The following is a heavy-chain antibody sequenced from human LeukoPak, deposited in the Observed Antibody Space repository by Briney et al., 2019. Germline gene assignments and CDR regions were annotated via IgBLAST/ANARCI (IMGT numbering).Heavy chain of an antibody. Sequence: ASVKVSCKASGYTFTGYYMHWVRQAPGQGLEWMGWINPNSGGTNYAQKLQGRVTMTTDTSTSTAYMELRSLRSDDTAVYYCARGSLMVYATYYYMDVWGKGATVTVSS. J-gene: IGHJ6*03. D-gene: IGHD2-8*01. CDR1: GYTFTGYY. CDR2: INPNSGGT. V-gene: IGHV1-2*02. CDR3: ARGSLMVYATYYYMDV.